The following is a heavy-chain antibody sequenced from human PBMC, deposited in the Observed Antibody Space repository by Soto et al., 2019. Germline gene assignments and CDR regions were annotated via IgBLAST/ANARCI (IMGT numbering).Heavy chain of an antibody. Sequence: PSETQSLTCAVSGYSISSGYYWGWIRQTPGKGLEWIASIYHSGSTYYNPSLKSRVTISVDTSKNQFSLKLTSVTAADTAVYYCARGAATVTPGWFDPWGQGIMVTVS. CDR1: GYSISSGYY. CDR3: ARGAATVTPGWFDP. V-gene: IGHV4-38-2*01. CDR2: IYHSGST. J-gene: IGHJ5*02. D-gene: IGHD4-17*01.